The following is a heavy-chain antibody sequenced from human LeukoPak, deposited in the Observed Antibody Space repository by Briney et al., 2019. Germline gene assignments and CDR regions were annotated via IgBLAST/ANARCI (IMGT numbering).Heavy chain of an antibody. CDR1: GGSIRSGGYY. Sequence: SETLSLTCIVSGGSIRSGGYYWSWIRQHPGKGLEWIGYIYYSGNAYYNPSPTSRVTISVDTSKNQFSLKLSSVTAADTAVYYCARAGYDSSGYSTYYFDYWGQGTLVTVSS. CDR2: IYYSGNA. CDR3: ARAGYDSSGYSTYYFDY. V-gene: IGHV4-31*03. D-gene: IGHD3-22*01. J-gene: IGHJ4*02.